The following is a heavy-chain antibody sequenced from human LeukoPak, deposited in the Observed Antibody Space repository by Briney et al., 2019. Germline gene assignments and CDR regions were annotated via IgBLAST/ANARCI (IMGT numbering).Heavy chain of an antibody. CDR3: ARTKGTVLSPVIDY. V-gene: IGHV3-21*01. D-gene: IGHD1-1*01. CDR1: GFPYSGYS. J-gene: IGHJ4*02. CDR2: ISSSSSYI. Sequence: PGGSLRLSCAASGFPYSGYSMNRVRQAPGKGLEWVSSISSSSSYISYADSVKGRFTISRDNAKNSLYLQMNSLRAEDTAVYYCARTKGTVLSPVIDYWGQGTLVTVSS.